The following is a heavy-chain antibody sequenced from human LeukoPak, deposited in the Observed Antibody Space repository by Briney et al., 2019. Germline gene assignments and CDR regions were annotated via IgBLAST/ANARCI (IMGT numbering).Heavy chain of an antibody. V-gene: IGHV3-53*01. CDR2: IYSGGST. D-gene: IGHD3/OR15-3a*01. CDR1: GFTVSSNY. Sequence: GGSLRLSCAASGFTVSSNYMSWVRQAPGKGLEWVSVIYSGGSTYYADSVKGRFTISRDNSKNTLYLQMNGLRAEDTAVYYCARDSDWAFDYWGQGTLVTVSS. J-gene: IGHJ4*02. CDR3: ARDSDWAFDY.